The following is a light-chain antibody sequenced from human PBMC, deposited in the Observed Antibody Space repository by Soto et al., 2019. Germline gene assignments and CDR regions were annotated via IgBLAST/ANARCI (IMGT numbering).Light chain of an antibody. J-gene: IGLJ2*01. CDR3: CPYAGSGTYIL. Sequence: QSALAQPASVSGSPGQSITISCTGTSSDIGNYALVSWYLQHPGKAPKLIIYEVNKRPSGISNRFFGSKSGNTASLTISGLQAEDEADYYCCPYAGSGTYILFGGGTKVTVL. V-gene: IGLV2-23*02. CDR2: EVN. CDR1: SSDIGNYAL.